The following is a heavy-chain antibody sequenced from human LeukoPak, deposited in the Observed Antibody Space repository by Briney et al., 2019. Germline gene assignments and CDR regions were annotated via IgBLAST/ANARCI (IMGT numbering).Heavy chain of an antibody. D-gene: IGHD3-9*01. Sequence: PGGSLRLSCAASGFTFSSLWMSWVRQAPGKGLEWVANIKQDGSEKYYVDSVKGRFTISRDNAKNSLYLQMNSLRAEDTAVYYCARDYPLDWLYDNWGQGTLVTVSS. J-gene: IGHJ4*02. CDR3: ARDYPLDWLYDN. CDR1: GFTFSSLW. V-gene: IGHV3-7*01. CDR2: IKQDGSEK.